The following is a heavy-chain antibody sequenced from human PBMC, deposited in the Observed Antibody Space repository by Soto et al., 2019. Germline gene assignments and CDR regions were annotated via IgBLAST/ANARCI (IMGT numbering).Heavy chain of an antibody. D-gene: IGHD2-15*01. V-gene: IGHV1-69*01. CDR2: IIPIFGTA. J-gene: IGHJ4*02. CDR3: AREEYCSGGSFYFLDY. CDR1: GGTFSSYA. Sequence: QVQLVQSGAEVKKPGSSVKVSCKASGGTFSSYAISWVRQAPGQGLEWMGGIIPIFGTANYAQKFQGRVTITADESTSTAYMELSSLRSDDMAVYYCAREEYCSGGSFYFLDYWGQGTLVTVSS.